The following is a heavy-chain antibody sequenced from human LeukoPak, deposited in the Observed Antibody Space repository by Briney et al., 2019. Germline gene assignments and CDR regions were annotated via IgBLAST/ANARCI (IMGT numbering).Heavy chain of an antibody. CDR3: ARDYYYDSSGYYTPSTGSDY. Sequence: GGSLRLSCAASGFTFSGSAVHWVRQASGKGLEWVGRIRSKANNYATAYAASVKGRFTISRDNAKNSLYLQMNSLRAEDTAVYYCARDYYYDSSGYYTPSTGSDYWGQGTLVTVSS. CDR2: IRSKANNYAT. V-gene: IGHV3-73*01. CDR1: GFTFSGSA. J-gene: IGHJ4*02. D-gene: IGHD3-22*01.